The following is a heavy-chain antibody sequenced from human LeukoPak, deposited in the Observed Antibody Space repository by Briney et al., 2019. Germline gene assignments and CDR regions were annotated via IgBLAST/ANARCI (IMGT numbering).Heavy chain of an antibody. CDR1: GFTFSGYS. CDR2: ISSSSSYI. J-gene: IGHJ4*02. V-gene: IGHV3-21*01. D-gene: IGHD2-15*01. CDR3: ARVGWMSCSGGSCYSGGRDFDY. Sequence: PGGSLRLSCAASGFTFSGYSMNWVRQAPGKGLEWVSSISSSSSYIYYADSVKGRFTISRDNAKNSLYLQMNSLRAEDTAVYYCARVGWMSCSGGSCYSGGRDFDYWGQGTLVTVSS.